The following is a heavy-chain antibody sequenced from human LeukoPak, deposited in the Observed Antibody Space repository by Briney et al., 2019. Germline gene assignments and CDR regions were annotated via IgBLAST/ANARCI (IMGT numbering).Heavy chain of an antibody. V-gene: IGHV3-21*01. J-gene: IGHJ6*04. CDR1: GFTFSSYS. CDR2: ISGSSSYI. Sequence: PGGSLRLSCAASGFTFSSYSMNWVRQAPGKGLEWVSSISGSSSYIYYADPVKGRFTISRGNAKNSLYLQMNSLRAEDTAVYYCAELGITMIGGVWGRGTTVTISS. CDR3: AELGITMIGGV. D-gene: IGHD3-10*02.